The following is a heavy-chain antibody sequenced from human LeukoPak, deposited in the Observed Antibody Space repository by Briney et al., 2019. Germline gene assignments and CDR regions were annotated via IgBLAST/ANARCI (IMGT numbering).Heavy chain of an antibody. J-gene: IGHJ4*02. CDR2: INAGNGNT. CDR1: GYTFTSYA. Sequence: ASVKVSRKASGYTFTSYAMHWVRQAPGQRLEWMGWINAGNGNTKYSQKFQGRVAITRDTSASTAYMELSSLRSEDTAVYYCARELLWFGELFWDRYYFDYWGQGTLVTVSS. D-gene: IGHD3-10*01. V-gene: IGHV1-3*01. CDR3: ARELLWFGELFWDRYYFDY.